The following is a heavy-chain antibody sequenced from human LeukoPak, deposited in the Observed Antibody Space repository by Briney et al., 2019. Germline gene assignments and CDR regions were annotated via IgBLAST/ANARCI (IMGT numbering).Heavy chain of an antibody. CDR2: IQYGGRT. V-gene: IGHV4-59*01. CDR1: GGSINNYY. Sequence: PSETLSLTCTVSGGSINNYYWSWIRQPPGKGLEWIGYIQYGGRTYYSPSLKSRVTISMDPSKIQFSLKMSSVTAADTAVYYCARDFFGDFDHWGQGILVTVSS. J-gene: IGHJ4*02. CDR3: ARDFFGDFDH. D-gene: IGHD2/OR15-2a*01.